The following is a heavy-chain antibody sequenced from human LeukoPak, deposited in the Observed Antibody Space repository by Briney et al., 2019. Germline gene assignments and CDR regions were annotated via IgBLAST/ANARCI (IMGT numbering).Heavy chain of an antibody. CDR3: ASPGGVAVAGTVDY. V-gene: IGHV4-39*01. CDR2: IYYSGGT. J-gene: IGHJ4*02. CDR1: GGSISSSSYY. D-gene: IGHD6-19*01. Sequence: PSETLSLTCTVSGGSISSSSYYWGWIRQPPGKGLERIGSIYYSGGTYYNPSLKSRVTISLDTSKNQFSLKLNSVTAADTAVYYCASPGGVAVAGTVDYWGQGTLVTVSS.